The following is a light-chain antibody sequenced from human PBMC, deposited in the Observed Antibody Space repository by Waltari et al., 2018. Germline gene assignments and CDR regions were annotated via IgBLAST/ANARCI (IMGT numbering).Light chain of an antibody. CDR3: YSKDSSGNHRV. CDR2: EDT. J-gene: IGLJ2*01. V-gene: IGLV3-10*01. Sequence: SYELTQPPSVSVSAGQTATITCSGDALPKKYAYWYQQKSGQAPVLVIYEDTKRPPGIPERFSGSSSGTTATLTISGAQVEDEADYYCYSKDSSGNHRVFGGGTKLTVL. CDR1: ALPKKY.